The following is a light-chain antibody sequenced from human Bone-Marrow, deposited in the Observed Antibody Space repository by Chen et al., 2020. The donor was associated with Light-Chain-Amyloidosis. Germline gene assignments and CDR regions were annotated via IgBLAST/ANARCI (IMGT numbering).Light chain of an antibody. V-gene: IGLV1-44*01. J-gene: IGLJ2*01. CDR1: SSNIGSNT. CDR3: QSADSSGTYEVI. CDR2: SNN. Sequence: SVLTQPPSASGTPGQRVTISCSGSSSNIGSNTVNWYQQLPGTAPKLLIYSNNQRPSGVPDRFSGSSSGTTATLTISGVQAEDETDYHCQSADSSGTYEVIFGGGTKLTVL.